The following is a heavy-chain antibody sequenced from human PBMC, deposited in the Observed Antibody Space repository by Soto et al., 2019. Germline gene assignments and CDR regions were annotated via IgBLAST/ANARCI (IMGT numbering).Heavy chain of an antibody. Sequence: SETLSLTCTVSGGSISSYYWSWIRQPPGKGLEWIGSIYYSGSTNYNPSLKSRVTISVDTSKNQFSRKLSSVTAADTAVYSCARGKYQLIYYYDYYMDVWGKGTTVTVSS. V-gene: IGHV4-59*01. CDR2: IYYSGST. D-gene: IGHD2-2*01. CDR3: ARGKYQLIYYYDYYMDV. J-gene: IGHJ6*03. CDR1: GGSISSYY.